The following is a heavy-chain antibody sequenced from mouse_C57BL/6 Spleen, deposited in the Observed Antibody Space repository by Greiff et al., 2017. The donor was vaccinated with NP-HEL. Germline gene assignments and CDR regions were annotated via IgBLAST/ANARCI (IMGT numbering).Heavy chain of an antibody. Sequence: QVQLQQPGAELVKPGASVKLSCKASGYTFTSYWMHWVKQRPGQGLEWIGMIHPNSGSTNYNEKFKNKATLTVDKSSSTAYMQLSSLTSEDSAVYYCARSDYGSSGYYFDYWGQGTTLTVSS. CDR3: ARSDYGSSGYYFDY. D-gene: IGHD1-1*01. CDR2: IHPNSGST. J-gene: IGHJ2*01. V-gene: IGHV1-64*01. CDR1: GYTFTSYW.